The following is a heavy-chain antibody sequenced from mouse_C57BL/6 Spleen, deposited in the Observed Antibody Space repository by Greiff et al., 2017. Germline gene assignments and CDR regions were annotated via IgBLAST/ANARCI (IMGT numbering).Heavy chain of an antibody. CDR1: GFTFSDYG. V-gene: IGHV5-17*01. CDR2: ISSGSSTI. CDR3: ARPSNDVWFAY. Sequence: EVQLVESGGGLVKPGGSLKLSCAASGFTFSDYGMHWVRQAPEKGLEWVAYISSGSSTIYYADTVKGRFTISRDNAKNTLFLQMTSLRSEDTAMYYCARPSNDVWFAYWGQGTLVTVSA. D-gene: IGHD2-12*01. J-gene: IGHJ3*01.